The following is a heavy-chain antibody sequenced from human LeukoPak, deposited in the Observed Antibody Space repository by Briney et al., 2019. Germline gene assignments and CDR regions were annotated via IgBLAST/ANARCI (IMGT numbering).Heavy chain of an antibody. V-gene: IGHV1-69*01. D-gene: IGHD3-9*01. J-gene: IGHJ6*03. Sequence: GSSVKVSCKASGGTFSSYAISWVRQAPGQGLEWMGGIIPIFGTANYAQKFQGRVTITADESTSTAYMELSSLRSEDTPVYYCARADYDNLTGYYRNYYYYYMDVWGKGTTVTVSS. CDR1: GGTFSSYA. CDR3: ARADYDNLTGYYRNYYYYYMDV. CDR2: IIPIFGTA.